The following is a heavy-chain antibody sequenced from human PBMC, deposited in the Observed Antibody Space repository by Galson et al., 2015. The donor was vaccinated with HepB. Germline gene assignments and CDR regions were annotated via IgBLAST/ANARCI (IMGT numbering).Heavy chain of an antibody. Sequence: SVKVSCKASGYTFTSYGISWVRQAPGQGLEWMGWISAYNGNTNYAQKLQGRVTMTTDTSTSTAYMELRSLRSDDTAVYYCAREEDSSGSRTPFDYWGQGTLVTVSS. CDR3: AREEDSSGSRTPFDY. J-gene: IGHJ4*02. CDR2: ISAYNGNT. CDR1: GYTFTSYG. V-gene: IGHV1-18*01. D-gene: IGHD3-22*01.